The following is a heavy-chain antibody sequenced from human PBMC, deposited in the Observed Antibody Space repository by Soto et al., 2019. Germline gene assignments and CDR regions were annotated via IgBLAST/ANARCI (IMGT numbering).Heavy chain of an antibody. CDR2: ISSSVTI. V-gene: IGHV3-11*01. CDR3: ARVSKGGELRTGDWFDP. D-gene: IGHD1-26*01. CDR1: GFTFSDYY. J-gene: IGHJ5*02. Sequence: PGGSLRLSCAASGFTFSDYYMTWIRQAPGKGLEWVSYISSSVTIYYADSVKGRFTISRDNAKNSLYLQMNSLRAEDTAVYYCARVSKGGELRTGDWFDPWGQGTLVTVSS.